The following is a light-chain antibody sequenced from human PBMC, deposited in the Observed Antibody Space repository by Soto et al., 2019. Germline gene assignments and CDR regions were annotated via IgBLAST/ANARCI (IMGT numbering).Light chain of an antibody. CDR2: DVN. V-gene: IGLV2-14*01. J-gene: IGLJ1*01. CDR1: SSEIGGYDY. CDR3: NSYTTSSSLYV. Sequence: QSVLTQPASVSGSPGQSITISFTGTSSEIGGYDYVSWCQQYPGKAPKLMIYDVNNRPSGVSDRFSGSKSANTASLTISGLQAEDEADYYCNSYTTSSSLYVFGTGTKVTVL.